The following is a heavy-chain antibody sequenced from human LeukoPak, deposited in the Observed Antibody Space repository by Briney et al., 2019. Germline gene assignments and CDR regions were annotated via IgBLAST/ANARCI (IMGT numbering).Heavy chain of an antibody. Sequence: SETLSLTCAVSGYSISSGYYWGWIRQPPGKGLEWIGSIYHSGSTYYNPSLKSRVTISVDMSKNQFSLKLSSVTAADTAVYYCARGPMPHYYDSSGYHYRGVGYFDYWGQGTLVTVSS. CDR3: ARGPMPHYYDSSGYHYRGVGYFDY. CDR2: IYHSGST. CDR1: GYSISSGYY. J-gene: IGHJ4*02. V-gene: IGHV4-38-2*01. D-gene: IGHD3-22*01.